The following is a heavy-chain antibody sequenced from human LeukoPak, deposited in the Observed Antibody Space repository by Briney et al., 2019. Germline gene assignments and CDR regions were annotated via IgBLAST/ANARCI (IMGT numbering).Heavy chain of an antibody. CDR1: GFTFSSFG. V-gene: IGHV3-33*06. CDR3: AKGLVVPAAMLRYYYYGMDV. CDR2: IWDDGSKK. Sequence: PGGSLRLSCAASGFTFSSFGMHWVRQAPGKGLEWVAVIWDDGSKKHYADSVKGRFTISRDNSKNTLCLQMDSLRAEDTAVYYCAKGLVVPAAMLRYYYYGMDVWGQGTTVTVSS. J-gene: IGHJ6*02. D-gene: IGHD2-2*01.